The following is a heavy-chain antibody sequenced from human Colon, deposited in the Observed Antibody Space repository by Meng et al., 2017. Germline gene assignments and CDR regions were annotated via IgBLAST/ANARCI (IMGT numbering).Heavy chain of an antibody. J-gene: IGHJ4*02. Sequence: QVQLQEAGPGLVEPSGSLSLTCVVSRGSLISSNWWTWVRQASGKGLEWIGEIYRSGSTNYNPSLKSRVTISIDTSKNEFSLKLTSVTAADTALYYCARRVQYSSGYYYFDFWGQGTLVTVSS. D-gene: IGHD3-22*01. CDR1: RGSLISSNW. CDR3: ARRVQYSSGYYYFDF. V-gene: IGHV4-4*02. CDR2: IYRSGST.